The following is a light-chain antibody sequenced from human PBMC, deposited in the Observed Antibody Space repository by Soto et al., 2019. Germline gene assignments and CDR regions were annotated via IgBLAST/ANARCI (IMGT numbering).Light chain of an antibody. CDR1: NNDVGSYNF. CDR2: EGI. V-gene: IGLV2-23*01. J-gene: IGLJ1*01. Sequence: QSALTQPASVSGSPGQSITISCTGTNNDVGSYNFVSWYQQHPGKAPKLIISEGIKRPSGISDRFSGSKSGNTASLTISGLRCDDEADYYCWSYAGRSTSVFGTGTKLTV. CDR3: WSYAGRSTSV.